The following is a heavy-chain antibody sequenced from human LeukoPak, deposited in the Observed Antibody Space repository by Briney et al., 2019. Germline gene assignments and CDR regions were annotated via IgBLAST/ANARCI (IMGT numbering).Heavy chain of an antibody. V-gene: IGHV3-7*01. J-gene: IGHJ4*02. Sequence: PGGSLRLSYAASGFTFSSYWMSWVRQPPGKGLEWVANIKKDGSATFYVDSVKGRFTISRDNAKNSMYLQMSSLSADDTAVYYCARVGEYGCSSGWFDYWGQGTLVTVSS. CDR1: GFTFSSYW. CDR2: IKKDGSAT. D-gene: IGHD6-19*01. CDR3: ARVGEYGCSSGWFDY.